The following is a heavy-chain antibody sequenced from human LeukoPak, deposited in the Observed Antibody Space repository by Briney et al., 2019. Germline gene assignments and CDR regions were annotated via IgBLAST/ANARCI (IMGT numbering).Heavy chain of an antibody. CDR3: ATQTVTLRTIDF. D-gene: IGHD4-17*01. V-gene: IGHV4-30-4*01. CDR1: GDSISSGDYY. J-gene: IGHJ4*02. CDR2: IYYSGST. Sequence: SETLSLTCTVSGDSISSGDYYWSWIRQPPGNGLEWIGYIYYSGSTYYNPSLKSRVTISVDTSKNQFSLKLSSVTAADTAVYYCATQTVTLRTIDFWGQGTLVTVSS.